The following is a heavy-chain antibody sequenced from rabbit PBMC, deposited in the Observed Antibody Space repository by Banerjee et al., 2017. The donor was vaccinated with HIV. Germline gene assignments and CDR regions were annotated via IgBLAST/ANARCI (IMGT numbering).Heavy chain of an antibody. V-gene: IGHV1S40*01. CDR2: IYAGSSGRT. Sequence: QSLEESGGDLVKPGASLTLTCTASGFSFSSSHYMCWVRQAPGKGLEWIACIYAGSSGRTYYASWAKGRFSISKTSSTTVTLQMTSLTAADTATYFCARDLDGDGGVYFDLWGPGTLVTVS. D-gene: IGHD2-1*01. CDR1: GFSFSSSHY. J-gene: IGHJ4*01. CDR3: ARDLDGDGGVYFDL.